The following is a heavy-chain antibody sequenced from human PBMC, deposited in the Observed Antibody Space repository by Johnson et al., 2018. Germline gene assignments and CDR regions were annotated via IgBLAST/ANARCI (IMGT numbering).Heavy chain of an antibody. CDR2: IIPIFGTA. Sequence: VQLVESGAEVKKPGSSVKVSCKASGGTFSSYAISWVRQAPGQGLEWMGGIIPIFGTANYAQKFQGRVTITADESTSTAYMELSSLRSEDTAVYYCARGLTGYDCWRGYYPGGMDVWGQGTTVTVSS. V-gene: IGHV1-69*01. D-gene: IGHD3-3*01. CDR3: ARGLTGYDCWRGYYPGGMDV. CDR1: GGTFSSYA. J-gene: IGHJ6*02.